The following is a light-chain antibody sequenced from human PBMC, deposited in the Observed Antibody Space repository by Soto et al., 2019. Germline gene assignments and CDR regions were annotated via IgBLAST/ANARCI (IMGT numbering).Light chain of an antibody. CDR1: QSISSY. J-gene: IGKJ4*01. CDR3: QQSYTTPPT. CDR2: AAS. V-gene: IGKV1-39*01. Sequence: DIQMTQSPSSLSASVGDRVTITCRASQSISSYLNWYQQKPGKAPKLLIYAASSLQSGVPSRFSGSGSGTDFTLTISSLQPEDFATYDCQQSYTTPPTFGGGTKVEI.